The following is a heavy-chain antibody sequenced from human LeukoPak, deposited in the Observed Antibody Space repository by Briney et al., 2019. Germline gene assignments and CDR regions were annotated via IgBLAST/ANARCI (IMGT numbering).Heavy chain of an antibody. CDR2: IYYTET. V-gene: IGHV4-59*08. D-gene: IGHD3-22*01. CDR3: ARGRKYYDSSGYIFDY. Sequence: SETLSLTCTVSGGSVSNYYWSWIRQSPGKGLEWIGYIYYTETSYNPSLKSRVTISADTSKNQFSLKLSSVTAADTAVYYCARGRKYYDSSGYIFDYWGQGTLVTVSS. CDR1: GGSVSNYY. J-gene: IGHJ4*02.